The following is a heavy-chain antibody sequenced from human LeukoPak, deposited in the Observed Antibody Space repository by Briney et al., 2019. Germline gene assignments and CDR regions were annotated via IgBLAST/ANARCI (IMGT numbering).Heavy chain of an antibody. CDR3: AKEDAVPFYYYGMDV. J-gene: IGHJ6*02. CDR1: GFTFSSYS. D-gene: IGHD2-8*01. CDR2: ISGSGGST. V-gene: IGHV3-23*01. Sequence: GGSLRLSCAASGFTFSSYSMNWVRQAPGKGLEWVSAISGSGGSTYYADSVKGRFTISRDNSKNTLYLQMNSLRAEDTAVYYCAKEDAVPFYYYGMDVWGQGTTVTVSS.